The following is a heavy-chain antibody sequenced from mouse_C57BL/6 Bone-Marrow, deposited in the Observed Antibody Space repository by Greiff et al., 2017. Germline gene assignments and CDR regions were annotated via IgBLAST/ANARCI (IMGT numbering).Heavy chain of an antibody. CDR2: IFPGSGST. V-gene: IGHV1-55*01. Sequence: QVQLQQSGAELVKPGASVKMSCKASGYTFTSYWITWVKQRPGQGLEWIGDIFPGSGSTNYNEKFKSKATLTVDTSSNTAYMQLSSLTTEDSAVYYCARGGDSTDYWGQGTTLTVSS. J-gene: IGHJ2*01. CDR3: ARGGDSTDY. D-gene: IGHD3-3*01. CDR1: GYTFTSYW.